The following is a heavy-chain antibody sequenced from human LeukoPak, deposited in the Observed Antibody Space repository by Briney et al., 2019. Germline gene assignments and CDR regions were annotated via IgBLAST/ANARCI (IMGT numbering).Heavy chain of an antibody. CDR3: ARGPYCSGGTCYSQFLDH. CDR1: GYTFTNYG. Sequence: ASVKVSCKTSGYTFTNYGINWVRQAPGQGLEWMGRISAYNGNINYAQKLQGRVTMTTDTSTTTAYMELRSLRSGDTAVYYCARGPYCSGGTCYSQFLDHWGQGTLVTVSS. CDR2: ISAYNGNI. V-gene: IGHV1-18*01. J-gene: IGHJ4*02. D-gene: IGHD2-15*01.